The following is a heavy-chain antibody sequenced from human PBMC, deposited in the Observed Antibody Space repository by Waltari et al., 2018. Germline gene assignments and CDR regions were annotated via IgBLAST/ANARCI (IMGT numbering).Heavy chain of an antibody. D-gene: IGHD6-13*01. CDR1: GLTFSSYE. CDR3: ARAGSSWYEDFDY. V-gene: IGHV3-48*03. Sequence: EVQLVESGGGLVQPGGSLRLSCAASGLTFSSYEMNGVRQAPGKGLEWVSYISSSGSTIYYADSVKGRFTISRDNAKNSLYLQMNSLRAEDTAVYYCARAGSSWYEDFDYWGQGTLVTVSS. J-gene: IGHJ4*02. CDR2: ISSSGSTI.